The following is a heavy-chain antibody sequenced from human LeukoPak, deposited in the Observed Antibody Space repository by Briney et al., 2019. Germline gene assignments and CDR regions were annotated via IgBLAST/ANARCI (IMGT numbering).Heavy chain of an antibody. D-gene: IGHD3-3*01. J-gene: IGHJ4*02. CDR2: INHSGST. V-gene: IGHV4-34*01. Sequence: SETLSLTCAVYGGSFSGYYWSWIRQPPGKGLEWIGKINHSGSTNYNPSLKSRVTISVDTSKNQFSLKLSSVTAADTAVYYCARRRGRITIFGVVTEFDYWGQGTLVTVSS. CDR3: ARRRGRITIFGVVTEFDY. CDR1: GGSFSGYY.